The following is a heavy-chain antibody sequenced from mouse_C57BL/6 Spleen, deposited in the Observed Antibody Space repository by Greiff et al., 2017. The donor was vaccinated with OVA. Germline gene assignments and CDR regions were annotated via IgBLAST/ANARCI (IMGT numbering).Heavy chain of an antibody. CDR1: GFTFSDYG. CDR3: ARGLRGYFDY. V-gene: IGHV5-17*01. Sequence: EVLLVESGGGLVKPGGSLKLSCAASGFTFSDYGMHWVRQAPETGLEWVAYISSGSSTIYYADTVKGRFTISRDNAKNTLFLQITSLRSEDTSMYYCARGLRGYFDYWGQGTTLTVSS. D-gene: IGHD1-1*01. CDR2: ISSGSSTI. J-gene: IGHJ2*01.